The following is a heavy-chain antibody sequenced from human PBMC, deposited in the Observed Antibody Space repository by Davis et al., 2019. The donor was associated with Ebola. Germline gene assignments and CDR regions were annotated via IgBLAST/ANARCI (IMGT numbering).Heavy chain of an antibody. Sequence: HSQTLSLTCVISGDSVFGKNGAWNWIRHSPSRGLEWLGRTYYTSRWYNDYALSVKSRITINPDTSKNQFSLQLNSVTPDDTAVYYCARGWLRTGLDIWGQGTMVTVSS. V-gene: IGHV6-1*01. CDR3: ARGWLRTGLDI. J-gene: IGHJ3*02. CDR2: TYYTSRWYN. D-gene: IGHD5-24*01. CDR1: GDSVFGKNGA.